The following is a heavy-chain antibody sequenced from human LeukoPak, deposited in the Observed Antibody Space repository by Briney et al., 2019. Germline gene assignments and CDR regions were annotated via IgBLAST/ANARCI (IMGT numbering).Heavy chain of an antibody. CDR1: GYTFTSYY. CDR3: ARSSSSNSDFDY. V-gene: IGHV1-46*01. CDR2: INPSGGST. Sequence: ASVKVSCKASGYTFTSYYTHWVRQAPGQGLEWMGIINPSGGSTSYAQKFQGRVTMTRDMSTSTVYMELSSLRSEDTAVYYCARSSSSNSDFDYWGQGTLVTVSS. J-gene: IGHJ4*02. D-gene: IGHD6-6*01.